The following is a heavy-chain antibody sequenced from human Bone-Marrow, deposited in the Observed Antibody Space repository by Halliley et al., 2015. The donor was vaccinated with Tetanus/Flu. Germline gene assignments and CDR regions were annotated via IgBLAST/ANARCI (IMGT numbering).Heavy chain of an antibody. V-gene: IGHV4-39*01. CDR1: GASTSTSTYY. J-gene: IGHJ4*02. Sequence: TLSLTCTVSGASTSTSTYYWGWIRQPPGKGLEWFGSIYYGGNTYYDPSLKNRVTISVDTSKNQFSLNLNSVTAADTAVYYCGGGKNLLGSYYFDYWGQGTLVIVSS. CDR3: GGGKNLLGSYYFDY. CDR2: IYYGGNT. D-gene: IGHD3-16*01.